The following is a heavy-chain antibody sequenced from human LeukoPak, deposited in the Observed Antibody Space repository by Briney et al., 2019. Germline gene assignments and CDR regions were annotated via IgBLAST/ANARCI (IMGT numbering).Heavy chain of an antibody. CDR1: GFTLSSYA. D-gene: IGHD3-10*01. Sequence: GRSLRLSCAASGFTLSSYAMHWVRQAPGKGLEWVAVISYDGSNKYYADSVKGRFTISRDNSKNTLYLQMNSLRAEDTAVYYCAREGLHGSGSYYNVYFQHWGQGTLVTVSS. CDR3: AREGLHGSGSYYNVYFQH. J-gene: IGHJ1*01. V-gene: IGHV3-30*04. CDR2: ISYDGSNK.